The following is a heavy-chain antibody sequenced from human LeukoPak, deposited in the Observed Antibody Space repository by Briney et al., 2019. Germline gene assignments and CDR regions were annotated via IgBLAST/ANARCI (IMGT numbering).Heavy chain of an antibody. CDR2: IYDSGST. D-gene: IGHD3-22*01. Sequence: SETLSLTCTVSGGSIRSSYYYWGWIRQPPGKGLEWIGSIYDSGSTYYNPSLKSRVTISVDTSKNQFSLKLSSVTAADTAVYYCAGTYYYDSSGYYVDYWGQGTLVIVSS. J-gene: IGHJ4*02. V-gene: IGHV4-39*01. CDR1: GGSIRSSYYY. CDR3: AGTYYYDSSGYYVDY.